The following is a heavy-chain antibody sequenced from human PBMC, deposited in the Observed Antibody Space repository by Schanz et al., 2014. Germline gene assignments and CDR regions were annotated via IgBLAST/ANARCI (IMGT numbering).Heavy chain of an antibody. V-gene: IGHV3-20*01. J-gene: IGHJ5*02. CDR3: TKPDMPAALTGTGGWFDP. D-gene: IGHD6-13*01. CDR2: INWSDGST. CDR1: GITFSGYS. Sequence: EVQLVESGGGLAQPGGSLRLSCAASGITFSGYSMNWVRQAPGKGLEWVSAINWSDGSTGYADSVKGRFTISRDNGKNFLKLQMNSLRAEDTDMYSRTKPDMPAALTGTGGWFDPWGQGTLVTVSS.